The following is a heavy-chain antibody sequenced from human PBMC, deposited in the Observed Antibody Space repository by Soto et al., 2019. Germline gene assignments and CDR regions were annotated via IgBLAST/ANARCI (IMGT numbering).Heavy chain of an antibody. CDR2: IYYSGST. J-gene: IGHJ4*02. CDR1: GGSVSSGSYY. D-gene: IGHD2-15*01. V-gene: IGHV4-61*01. CDR3: ARDRPRCSGGSCYPYFDY. Sequence: PSETLSLTCTVSGGSVSSGSYYWSWIRQPPGKGLEWIGYIYYSGSTNYNPSLKSRVTISVDTSKNQFSLKLSSVTAADTAVYYCARDRPRCSGGSCYPYFDYWGQGTLVTVSS.